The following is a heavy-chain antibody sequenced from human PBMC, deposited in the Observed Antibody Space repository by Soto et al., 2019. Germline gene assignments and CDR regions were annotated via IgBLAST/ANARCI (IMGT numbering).Heavy chain of an antibody. CDR1: GGSLSGYY. J-gene: IGHJ6*02. V-gene: IGHV4-34*01. CDR3: AREGCSSTSCYPPYYYSVTDV. D-gene: IGHD2-2*01. CDR2: INHSGGT. Sequence: SETLSLTCAVYGGSLSGYYWSWIRQPPGKGLEWIGEINHSGGTNSNPSLRSRLTISVDTSKNQFSLKLSSVTAGDTAVYYCAREGCSSTSCYPPYYYSVTDVWGQGTTVTVSS.